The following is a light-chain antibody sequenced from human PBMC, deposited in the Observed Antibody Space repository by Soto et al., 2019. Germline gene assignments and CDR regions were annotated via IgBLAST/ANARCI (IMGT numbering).Light chain of an antibody. CDR2: DVN. J-gene: IGLJ6*01. V-gene: IGLV2-11*01. Sequence: QSALTQPRSVSGSPGQSVTISCTGTSSEVGGYNFVSWYQQHPGKAPKLMIYDVNKRPSGVPARFSGSKSGNTASLTISGLQAEDEADYYCCSYAGTCTPYVFGTGTPLTVL. CDR1: SSEVGGYNF. CDR3: CSYAGTCTPYV.